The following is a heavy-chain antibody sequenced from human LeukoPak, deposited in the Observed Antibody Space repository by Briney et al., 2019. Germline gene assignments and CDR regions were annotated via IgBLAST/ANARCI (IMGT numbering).Heavy chain of an antibody. CDR1: GYTFTGYY. CDR3: ARDSGGGYYYDSSGYYAEYFQH. V-gene: IGHV1-2*02. CDR2: INPNSGGT. Sequence: ASVKVSCKASGYTFTGYYMHWVRQAPGQGLEWMGWINPNSGGTNYAQQFQGRVTMTRDTSISTAYMDLSRLRSDDTAVYYCARDSGGGYYYDSSGYYAEYFQHWGQGTLVTVSS. J-gene: IGHJ1*01. D-gene: IGHD3-22*01.